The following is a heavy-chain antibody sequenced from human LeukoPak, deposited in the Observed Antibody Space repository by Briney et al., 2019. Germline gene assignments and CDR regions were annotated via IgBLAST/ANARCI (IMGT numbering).Heavy chain of an antibody. CDR1: GYTFTSYD. V-gene: IGHV1-8*01. Sequence: ASVKVSCKASGYTFTSYDINWVRQATGQGLGWMGWMNPNSGNTGYAQKFQGRVTMTRNTSISTAYMELSSLRSEDTAVYYCARARGSSSWYDWFDPWGQGTLVTVSS. J-gene: IGHJ5*02. CDR3: ARARGSSSWYDWFDP. CDR2: MNPNSGNT. D-gene: IGHD6-13*01.